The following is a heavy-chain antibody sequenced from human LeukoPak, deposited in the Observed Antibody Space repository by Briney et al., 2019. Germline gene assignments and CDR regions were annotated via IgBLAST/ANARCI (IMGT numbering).Heavy chain of an antibody. Sequence: PSETLSLTCAGSGGSMSSYYWSWIRQPPGKGLEWIGFIYHSGTTNYNPSLKSRVTISVDKSKKQFSLKLNSVTAADTAVYYCARAPGVGGGPVAGTNWFDPWGQGTLVTVSS. V-gene: IGHV4-59*01. J-gene: IGHJ5*02. CDR1: GGSMSSYY. CDR3: ARAPGVGGGPVAGTNWFDP. CDR2: IYHSGTT. D-gene: IGHD6-19*01.